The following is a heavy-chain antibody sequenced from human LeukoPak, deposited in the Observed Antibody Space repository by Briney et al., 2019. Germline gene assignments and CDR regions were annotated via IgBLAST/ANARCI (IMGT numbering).Heavy chain of an antibody. D-gene: IGHD1-7*01. CDR3: ARGGWGTAIDY. V-gene: IGHV3-74*01. Sequence: GGSLRLSCAASGFSFSGYWMHWVRQAPGKGLVRVSHVNNDGSGRTYADSVKGRFTISRDNAKNTVDLQKNSLRAEDTAVYYCARGGWGTAIDYLGQGTLVTVSS. CDR2: VNNDGSGR. J-gene: IGHJ4*02. CDR1: GFSFSGYW.